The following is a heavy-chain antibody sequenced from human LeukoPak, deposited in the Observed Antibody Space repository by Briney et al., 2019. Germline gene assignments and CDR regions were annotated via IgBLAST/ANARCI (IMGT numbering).Heavy chain of an antibody. CDR2: INHSGST. CDR3: ARGLGFTYYYDSGRVWAFDI. Sequence: SETLSLTCAVYGGSFSGYYWSWIRQPPGKGLEWIGEINHSGSTNYNPSLKSRVTISVDTSKNQFSLKLSSVTAADTAVYYCARGLGFTYYYDSGRVWAFDIWGQGTMVTVSS. V-gene: IGHV4-34*01. CDR1: GGSFSGYY. J-gene: IGHJ3*02. D-gene: IGHD3-22*01.